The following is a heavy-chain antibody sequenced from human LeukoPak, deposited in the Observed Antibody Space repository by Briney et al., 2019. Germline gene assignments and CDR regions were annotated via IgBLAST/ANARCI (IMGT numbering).Heavy chain of an antibody. J-gene: IGHJ3*02. Sequence: ASVKVSCKASGDTFSRYGISWVRQAPGQGLEWMGWISANNGNTNYAQKLQGRVTITTDTSTSTAYMELRSLKSDDTAVYYCASLKNYYDSSGYLVTDAFDIWGQGTMVTVSS. CDR1: GDTFSRYG. D-gene: IGHD3-22*01. V-gene: IGHV1-18*01. CDR3: ASLKNYYDSSGYLVTDAFDI. CDR2: ISANNGNT.